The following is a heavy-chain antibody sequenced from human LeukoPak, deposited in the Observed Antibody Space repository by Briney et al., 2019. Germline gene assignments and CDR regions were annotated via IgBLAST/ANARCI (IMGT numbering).Heavy chain of an antibody. CDR3: ARERRWHLDV. CDR1: GGSISSGGYY. CDR2: IYYIGST. V-gene: IGHV4-31*03. D-gene: IGHD4-23*01. Sequence: SQTLSLTSTFSGGSISSGGYYWSWTRQHPGRGLGWIGYIYYIGSTYYNPSLKSRVTISVDTSKNQFSLKLSSGAAADTAVYDCARERRWHLDVWGKRTTVTVSS. J-gene: IGHJ6*04.